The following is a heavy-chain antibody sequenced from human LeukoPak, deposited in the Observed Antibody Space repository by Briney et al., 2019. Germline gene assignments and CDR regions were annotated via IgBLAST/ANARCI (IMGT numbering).Heavy chain of an antibody. CDR1: GGTFISYA. J-gene: IGHJ6*02. Sequence: ASVKVSCKASGGTFISYAISWVRQAPGQGLEWMGGIIPIFGTANYAQKFQGRVTITADESTSTAYMELSSLRSEDTAVYYCARAYSSSWSRMGYYYYGMDVWGQGTTVTVSS. CDR3: ARAYSSSWSRMGYYYYGMDV. V-gene: IGHV1-69*13. CDR2: IIPIFGTA. D-gene: IGHD6-13*01.